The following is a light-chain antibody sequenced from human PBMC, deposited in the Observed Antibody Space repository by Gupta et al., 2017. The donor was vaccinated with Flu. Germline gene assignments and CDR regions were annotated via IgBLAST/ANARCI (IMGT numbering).Light chain of an antibody. CDR1: SSNSGTNV. J-gene: IGLJ3*02. V-gene: IGLV1-47*01. CDR2: RND. Sequence: ISCSGCSSNSGTNVVYWYQLLPGTATNLLIYRNDQRPSCVPARFPGSKSGTSASLAISGLRSEDEAYYSCERWHERLNRPLKWVFGGGTKLTVL. CDR3: ERWHERLNRPLKWV.